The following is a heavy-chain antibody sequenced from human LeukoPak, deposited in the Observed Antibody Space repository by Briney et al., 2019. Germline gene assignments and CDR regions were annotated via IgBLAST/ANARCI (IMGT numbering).Heavy chain of an antibody. V-gene: IGHV1-2*02. CDR2: INPNNGGT. CDR1: GYTFIGYY. CDR3: AKGLSTGWFDP. D-gene: IGHD2-2*01. Sequence: ASVKVSCKASGYTFIGYYIHWVRQAPGQGLEWMGWINPNNGGTNYAQKFQGRVTMTRDTSISTAYMDLSRLKSDDAAVYFCAKGLSTGWFDPWGQGTLVTVSS. J-gene: IGHJ5*02.